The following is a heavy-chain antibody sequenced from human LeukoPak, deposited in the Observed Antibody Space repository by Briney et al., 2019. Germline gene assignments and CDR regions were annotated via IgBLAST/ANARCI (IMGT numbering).Heavy chain of an antibody. CDR3: AEIVGATFGGGY. J-gene: IGHJ4*02. Sequence: SETLSLTCTVSGGSISSSSYYWGWIRQPPGKGLEWIGSIYYSGSTYYNPSLKSRDTISVDTSKNQFSLKLSSVTAADTAVYYCAEIVGATFGGGYWGQGTLVTVSP. CDR1: GGSISSSSYY. V-gene: IGHV4-39*01. CDR2: IYYSGST. D-gene: IGHD1-26*01.